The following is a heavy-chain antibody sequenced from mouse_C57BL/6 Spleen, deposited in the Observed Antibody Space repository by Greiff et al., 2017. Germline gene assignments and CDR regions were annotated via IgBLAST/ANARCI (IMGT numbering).Heavy chain of an antibody. J-gene: IGHJ1*03. CDR3: ARDREAYDYGGYFDV. Sequence: EVKLVESGGGLVKPGGSLKLSCAASGFTFSSYAMSWVRQTPEKRLEWVATISDGGSYTYYPDNVKGRFTISRDNAKNNLYLQMSNLKSEDTAMYYCARDREAYDYGGYFDVWGTGTTVTVSS. D-gene: IGHD2-4*01. CDR1: GFTFSSYA. CDR2: ISDGGSYT. V-gene: IGHV5-4*01.